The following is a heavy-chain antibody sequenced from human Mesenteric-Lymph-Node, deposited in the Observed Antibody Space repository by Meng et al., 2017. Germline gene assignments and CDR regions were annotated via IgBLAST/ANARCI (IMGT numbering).Heavy chain of an antibody. J-gene: IGHJ6*02. CDR1: GFTFSTYS. CDR2: ISSTSTHI. CDR3: ATRNPSYYDFWSGYPPYYSGMDV. V-gene: IGHV3-21*01. D-gene: IGHD3-3*01. Sequence: LSLTCAASGFTFSTYSMNWVRQAPGKGLEWVSSISSTSTHIYYADSVKGRFTISRDNAKNSLYLQMNSLRAEDTAVYYCATRNPSYYDFWSGYPPYYSGMDVWGHGTTVTVSS.